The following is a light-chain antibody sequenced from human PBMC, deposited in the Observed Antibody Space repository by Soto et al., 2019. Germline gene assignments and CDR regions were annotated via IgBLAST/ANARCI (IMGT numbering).Light chain of an antibody. CDR1: RSDVGAYGY. CDR3: TSYTTGNTVV. J-gene: IGLJ3*02. CDR2: EVS. Sequence: HSALTQPASVSGSPGKSIAISCTGTRSDVGAYGYVSWYQQHPGKAPKLMLFEVSMRPSGVSNRFSGSKSGNTASLTISGLQADDEADYYCTSYTTGNTVVFGGGTKLTVL. V-gene: IGLV2-14*01.